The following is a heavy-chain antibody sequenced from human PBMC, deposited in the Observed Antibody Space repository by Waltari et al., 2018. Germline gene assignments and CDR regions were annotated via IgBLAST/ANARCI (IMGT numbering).Heavy chain of an antibody. CDR3: ARGGSGGTYGLFDY. D-gene: IGHD2-15*01. J-gene: IGHJ4*02. CDR1: GFTFGSYW. CDR2: IKTDGSNA. V-gene: IGHV3-74*01. Sequence: VQLVESGGALVQPGGSLRLSCVGSGFTFGSYWMHWVRQVPGKGLLWGARIKTDGSNATYVDSGKGRFTISRDNADNTMYLQMNSLRAEDTAVYYCARGGSGGTYGLFDYWGQGTLVTVSS.